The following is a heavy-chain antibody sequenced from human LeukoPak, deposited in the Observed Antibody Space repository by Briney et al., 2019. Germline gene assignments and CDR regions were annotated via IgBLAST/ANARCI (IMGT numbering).Heavy chain of an antibody. CDR3: ARELVVRAGDYFDY. Sequence: GGSLRLSCAASGFTLRNHWMHRVRQAPGEGLGCVSRLNRDVSSTRHADAVKGRFTISRDNAKNTLYLQMNSLRAEDTAVYYCARELVVRAGDYFDYWGRGTLVTVSS. CDR1: GFTLRNHW. V-gene: IGHV3-74*01. J-gene: IGHJ4*02. D-gene: IGHD2-2*01. CDR2: LNRDVSST.